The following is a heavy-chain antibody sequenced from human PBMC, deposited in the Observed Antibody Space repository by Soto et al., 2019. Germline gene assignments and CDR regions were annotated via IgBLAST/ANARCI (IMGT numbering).Heavy chain of an antibody. Sequence: GASVKVSCKASGYTFTSYAMNWVRQAPGQGLEWMGWINTNTGNPTYAQGFTGRFVFSLDTSVSTAYLQNCSLKAEDTAVYYCARETGLVPAAIGWFDPWGQGTLVTVSS. CDR1: GYTFTSYA. CDR2: INTNTGNP. CDR3: ARETGLVPAAIGWFDP. V-gene: IGHV7-4-1*01. J-gene: IGHJ5*02. D-gene: IGHD2-2*01.